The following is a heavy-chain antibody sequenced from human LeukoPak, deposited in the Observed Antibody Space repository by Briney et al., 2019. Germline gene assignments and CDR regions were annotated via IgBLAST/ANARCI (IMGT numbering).Heavy chain of an antibody. J-gene: IGHJ4*02. D-gene: IGHD3-22*01. CDR3: ARSSGLGRFRRHDSSGYYLYYFDY. CDR1: GYTFTSYD. V-gene: IGHV1-8*01. Sequence: ASVKVSCKASGYTFTSYDINWVRQATGQGLEWMGWMNPNSGNTGYAQKFQGRVTMTRNTSISTAYMELSSLRSEDTAVYYCARSSGLGRFRRHDSSGYYLYYFDYWGQGTLVTVVS. CDR2: MNPNSGNT.